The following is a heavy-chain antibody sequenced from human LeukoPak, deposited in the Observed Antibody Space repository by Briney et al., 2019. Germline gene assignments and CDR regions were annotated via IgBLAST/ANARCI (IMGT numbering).Heavy chain of an antibody. CDR2: IDHRGSS. CDR3: ATRSSTLAAARCFDD. D-gene: IGHD6-6*01. V-gene: IGHV4-34*01. Sequence: SETLSLTCAVHGESFSAYFWSWIRQVPGKGLEWIGEIDHRGSSNYNPPLKSRATISVDTSKNHFSLSLTSVTAADTAVYCCATRSSTLAAARCFDDWGQGTVVTVSS. CDR1: GESFSAYF. J-gene: IGHJ4*03.